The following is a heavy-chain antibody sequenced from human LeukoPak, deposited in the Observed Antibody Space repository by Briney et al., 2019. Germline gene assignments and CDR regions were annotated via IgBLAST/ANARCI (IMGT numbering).Heavy chain of an antibody. CDR3: ARGGWELLQY. CDR2: ISSSSSTI. Sequence: GGSLRLSCAASGFTFSSYSMNWVRQAPRKGLEWVSYISSSSSTIYYADSVKGRFTISRDNAKNSLYLQMNSLRAEDTAVYYCARGGWELLQYWGQGTLVTVSS. V-gene: IGHV3-48*04. D-gene: IGHD1-26*01. CDR1: GFTFSSYS. J-gene: IGHJ4*02.